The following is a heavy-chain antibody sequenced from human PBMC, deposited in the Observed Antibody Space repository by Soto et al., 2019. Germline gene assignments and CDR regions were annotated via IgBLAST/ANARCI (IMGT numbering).Heavy chain of an antibody. CDR3: ARRGPGTYFDY. V-gene: IGHV3-23*01. Sequence: EVQLLESGGGLVQPGGSLRLSCAASGFTFSSYAMGWVRQAPGKGLEWVSAVSGSGGSTYYADSVKGRFTISRDNSENTLYLQMNSLRAEDTAVYYCARRGPGTYFDYWGQGTLVTVSS. CDR1: GFTFSSYA. CDR2: VSGSGGST. J-gene: IGHJ4*02. D-gene: IGHD6-13*01.